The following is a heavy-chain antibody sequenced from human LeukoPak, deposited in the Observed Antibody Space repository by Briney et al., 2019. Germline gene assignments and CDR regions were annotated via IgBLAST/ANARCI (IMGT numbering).Heavy chain of an antibody. D-gene: IGHD2-2*01. CDR3: ARDGTGLYCSSTSCYGGDAFDI. V-gene: IGHV3-21*01. Sequence: GGSLRLSCAASGFTFSSYSMNWVRQAPGKGLEWVSSISSSSSYIYYADSVKGRFTISRDNAKNSLYLQMNSLRAEDTAAYYCARDGTGLYCSSTSCYGGDAFDIWGQGTMVTVSS. J-gene: IGHJ3*02. CDR2: ISSSSSYI. CDR1: GFTFSSYS.